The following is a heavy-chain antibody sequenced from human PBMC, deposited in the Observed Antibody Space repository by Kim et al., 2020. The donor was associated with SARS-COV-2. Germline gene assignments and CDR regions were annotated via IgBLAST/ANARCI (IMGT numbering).Heavy chain of an antibody. CDR3: ARECIAAALPDYYYYGMDV. Sequence: SQTLSLTCAISGDSVSSNSAAWNWIRQSPSRGLEWLGRTYYRSKWYNDYAVSVKSRITINPDTSKNQFSLQLNSVTPEDTAVYYCARECIAAALPDYYYYGMDVWGQGTTVTVSS. CDR2: TYYRSKWYN. CDR1: GDSVSSNSAA. V-gene: IGHV6-1*01. J-gene: IGHJ6*02. D-gene: IGHD6-13*01.